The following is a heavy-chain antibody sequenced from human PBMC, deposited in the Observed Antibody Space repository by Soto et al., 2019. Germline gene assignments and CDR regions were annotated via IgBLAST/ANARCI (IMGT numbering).Heavy chain of an antibody. CDR1: GYTFTGYY. D-gene: IGHD3-3*01. J-gene: IGHJ4*02. Sequence: QVQLVQSGAEVKKPGASVKVSCKASGYTFTGYYMHWVRQAPGQGLEWMGWINPNSGGTNYAQKFQGWVTMARETSISTAYMELSRLRSDDTAVYYCAREDPRGLEWLSYWGQGTLVTVSS. V-gene: IGHV1-2*04. CDR2: INPNSGGT. CDR3: AREDPRGLEWLSY.